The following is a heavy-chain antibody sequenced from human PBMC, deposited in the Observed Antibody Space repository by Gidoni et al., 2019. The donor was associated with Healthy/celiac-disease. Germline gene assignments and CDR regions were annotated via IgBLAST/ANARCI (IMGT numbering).Heavy chain of an antibody. J-gene: IGHJ4*02. V-gene: IGHV4-61*02. CDR2: IYTSGST. D-gene: IGHD6-13*01. CDR1: GGSISSGSYY. CDR3: ARAQLGYSSSWYDY. Sequence: QVQLQESGPGLVKPSQTLSLTCTVSGGSISSGSYYWSWIRQPAGKGLEWIGRIYTSGSTNYNPSLKSRVTMSVDTSKNQFSLKLSSVTAADTAVYYCARAQLGYSSSWYDYWGQGTLVTVSS.